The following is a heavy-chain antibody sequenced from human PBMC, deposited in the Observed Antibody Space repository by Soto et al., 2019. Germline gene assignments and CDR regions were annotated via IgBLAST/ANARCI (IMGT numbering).Heavy chain of an antibody. J-gene: IGHJ4*02. V-gene: IGHV4-61*01. CDR1: GDSVSSKSYH. D-gene: IGHD3-10*01. Sequence: QVQLQESGPGLVKPSETLSLTCIVSGDSVSSKSYHWSWIRQPPGKGLEWIAYVYYTGTTRYNPSLRSRITMSVDTAKNQFSLSLSSVTAADSAVYYCARVIRANLFDYWGQGSLVTVSS. CDR3: ARVIRANLFDY. CDR2: VYYTGTT.